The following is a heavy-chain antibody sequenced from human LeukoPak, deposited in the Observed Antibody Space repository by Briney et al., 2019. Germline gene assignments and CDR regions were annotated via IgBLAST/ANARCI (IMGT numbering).Heavy chain of an antibody. Sequence: PGGSLRLSCAASVFTFSSYSMNWVRQAPGKGLEWVSSISSSSSYIYYADSVKGRFTISRDNAKNSLYLQMNSLRAEDTAVYYCARVIGARWVGPYYYDSSGYSDSWGQRTLVTVSS. V-gene: IGHV3-21*01. D-gene: IGHD3-22*01. CDR1: VFTFSSYS. CDR2: ISSSSSYI. J-gene: IGHJ4*02. CDR3: ARVIGARWVGPYYYDSSGYSDS.